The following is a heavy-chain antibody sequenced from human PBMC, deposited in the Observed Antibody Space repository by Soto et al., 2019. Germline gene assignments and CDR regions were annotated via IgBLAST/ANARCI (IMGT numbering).Heavy chain of an antibody. J-gene: IGHJ4*02. CDR2: SFYTGNT. Sequence: QVHLQESGPGLLKPSETLSLTCLISGDSISPYYWSWVRQSPGKGLEWIGYSFYTGNTLYNPSLKSRVTTSLDRSKRKFSRKLTCLTAAETAVEYCARSRRDVHDTGHFDSWGPGSLVTVSS. D-gene: IGHD3-9*01. CDR1: GDSISPYY. V-gene: IGHV4-59*01. CDR3: ARSRRDVHDTGHFDS.